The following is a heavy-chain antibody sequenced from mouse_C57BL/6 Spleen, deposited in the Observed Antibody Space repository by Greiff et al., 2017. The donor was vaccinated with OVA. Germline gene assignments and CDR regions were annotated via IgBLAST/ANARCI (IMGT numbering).Heavy chain of an antibody. CDR1: GYSITSGYY. V-gene: IGHV3-6*01. J-gene: IGHJ2*01. D-gene: IGHD4-1*01. Sequence: VSGPGLVKPSQSLSLTCSVTGYSITSGYYWNWIRQFPGNKLEWMGYISYDGSNNYNPSLKNRISITRDTSKNQFFLKLNSVTTEDTATYYCARELTGTVFDYWGQGTTLTVSS. CDR2: ISYDGSN. CDR3: ARELTGTVFDY.